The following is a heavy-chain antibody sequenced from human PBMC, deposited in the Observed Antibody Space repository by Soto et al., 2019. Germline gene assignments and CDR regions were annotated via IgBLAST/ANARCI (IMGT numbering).Heavy chain of an antibody. CDR2: IYPGDSDT. V-gene: IGHV5-51*01. J-gene: IGHJ4*02. CDR3: ARSRVVRGVIISQPSDFDY. CDR1: GYSFTSYW. D-gene: IGHD3-10*01. Sequence: GESLKISCKGSGYSFTSYWIGWVRQMPGKGLEWMGIIYPGDSDTRYSPSFQGQVTISADKSISTAYLQWSSLKASDTAMYYCARSRVVRGVIISQPSDFDYWGQGTLVTSPQ.